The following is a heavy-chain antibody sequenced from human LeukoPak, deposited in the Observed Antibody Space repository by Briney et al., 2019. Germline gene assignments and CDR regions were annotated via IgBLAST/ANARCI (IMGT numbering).Heavy chain of an antibody. D-gene: IGHD1-26*01. Sequence: PSETLSLTCTVSGYSISSGYYWGWIRQPPGKGLEWIGSIYHSGSTYYNPSLKSRVTISVDTSKNQFSLKLSSVTAADTAVYYCARVGAAYYYYYMDVWGKGTTVTISS. V-gene: IGHV4-38-2*02. CDR1: GYSISSGYY. CDR3: ARVGAAYYYYYMDV. J-gene: IGHJ6*03. CDR2: IYHSGST.